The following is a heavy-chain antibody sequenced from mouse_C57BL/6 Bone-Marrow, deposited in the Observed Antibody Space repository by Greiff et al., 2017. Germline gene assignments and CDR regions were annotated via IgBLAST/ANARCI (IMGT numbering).Heavy chain of an antibody. V-gene: IGHV1-81*01. CDR3: AREGNYDNPWFAY. D-gene: IGHD2-1*01. CDR2: IYPRSGNT. Sequence: QVQLQQSGAELARPGASVKLSCKASGYTFTSYGISWVKQRTGQGLEWIGEIYPRSGNTYYNEKFKGKATLTADKSSSTAYMELRSLTSEDPAVYFCAREGNYDNPWFAYWGQGTLVTVSA. J-gene: IGHJ3*01. CDR1: GYTFTSYG.